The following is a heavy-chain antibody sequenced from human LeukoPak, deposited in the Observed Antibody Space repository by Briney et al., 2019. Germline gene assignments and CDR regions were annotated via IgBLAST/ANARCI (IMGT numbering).Heavy chain of an antibody. J-gene: IGHJ6*03. CDR3: VTTRPTRGYYYYYYMDV. Sequence: ASVKVSCKVSGYTLTELSMHWVRQAPGKGLEWMGGFDPEDGETIYAQKFQGRVTMTEDTSTDTAYMELSSLRSEDTAVYYCVTTRPTRGYYYYYYMDVWGKGTTVTVSS. D-gene: IGHD3-10*01. CDR1: GYTLTELS. CDR2: FDPEDGET. V-gene: IGHV1-24*01.